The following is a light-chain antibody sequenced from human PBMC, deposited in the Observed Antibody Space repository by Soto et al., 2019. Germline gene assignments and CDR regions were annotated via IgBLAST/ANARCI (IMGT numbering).Light chain of an antibody. J-gene: IGKJ4*01. Sequence: DIQMTQSPSSLSASVGDRVTITCQASQGISNYLAWYQQKPGKVPKLLIYAASTLQSGVPSRFSGSASGTDFTLTISSLQPEDVATYYCQKYDGAPLTFGGGTKVEIK. CDR1: QGISNY. CDR2: AAS. CDR3: QKYDGAPLT. V-gene: IGKV1-27*01.